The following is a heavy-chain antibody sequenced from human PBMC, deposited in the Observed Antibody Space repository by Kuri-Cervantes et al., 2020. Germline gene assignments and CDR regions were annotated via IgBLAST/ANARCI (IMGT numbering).Heavy chain of an antibody. CDR2: ISSSGSTI. Sequence: GESLKISCAASGFTFSSYSMNWVRQAPGKGLEWVSYISSSGSTIYYADSVKGRFTISRDNAKNSLYLQMNSLRAEDTAVYYCARDKARYCSGGSCYSLCYWGQGTLVTVSS. CDR1: GFTFSSYS. V-gene: IGHV3-48*04. D-gene: IGHD2-15*01. J-gene: IGHJ4*02. CDR3: ARDKARYCSGGSCYSLCY.